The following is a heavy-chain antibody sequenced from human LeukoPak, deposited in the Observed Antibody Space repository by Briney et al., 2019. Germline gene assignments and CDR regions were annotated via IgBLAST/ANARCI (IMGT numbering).Heavy chain of an antibody. Sequence: SETLSLTCAVYGGSFSGYYWSWIRQPPGKGLEWIGEINHSGSTNYNPFLKSRVTISVDTSKNQFSLKLSSVTAADTAVYYCARAWFGSYDYWGQGTLVTVSS. CDR2: INHSGST. J-gene: IGHJ4*02. D-gene: IGHD1-26*01. CDR3: ARAWFGSYDY. CDR1: GGSFSGYY. V-gene: IGHV4-34*01.